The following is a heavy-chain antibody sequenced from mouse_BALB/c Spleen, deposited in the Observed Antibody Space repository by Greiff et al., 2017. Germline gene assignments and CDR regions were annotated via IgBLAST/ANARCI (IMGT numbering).Heavy chain of an antibody. CDR3: ARVITGAY. CDR2: INPGSGGT. Sequence: QVQLQQSGAELVRPGTSVKVSCKASGYAFTNYLIEWVKQRPGQGLEWIGVINPGSGGTNYNEKFKGKATLTADKSSSTAYMQLSSLTSDDSAVYFCARVITGAYWGQGTLVTVSA. J-gene: IGHJ3*01. CDR1: GYAFTNYL. D-gene: IGHD2-4*01. V-gene: IGHV1-54*01.